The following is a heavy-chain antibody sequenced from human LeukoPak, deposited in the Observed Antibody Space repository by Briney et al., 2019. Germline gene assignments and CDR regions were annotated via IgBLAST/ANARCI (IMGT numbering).Heavy chain of an antibody. CDR3: ARDEEGEPNLDY. CDR2: ISAYNGNT. V-gene: IGHV1-18*01. J-gene: IGHJ4*02. D-gene: IGHD3-16*01. Sequence: SVKVSCKASGYTFTSYGISWVRQAPGQGLEWMGWISAYNGNTSYAQKLQGRVTMTTDTSTSTAYMELRSLRSDDTAVYYCARDEEGEPNLDYWGQGTLVTASS. CDR1: GYTFTSYG.